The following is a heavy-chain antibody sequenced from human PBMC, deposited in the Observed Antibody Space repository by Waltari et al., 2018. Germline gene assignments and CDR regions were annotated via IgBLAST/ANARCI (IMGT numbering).Heavy chain of an antibody. CDR3: AKDNSMDY. J-gene: IGHJ4*02. D-gene: IGHD3-22*01. V-gene: IGHV3-30*02. CDR2: IRYDGSNK. Sequence: QVQLVESGGGVVQPGGSLRLSCAASGFTFSSYGMHWVRQAPGKGLEWVAFIRYDGSNKYYADSVKGRFTISRDNSKNTLYLQMNSLRAEDTAVYYCAKDNSMDYWGQGTLVTVSS. CDR1: GFTFSSYG.